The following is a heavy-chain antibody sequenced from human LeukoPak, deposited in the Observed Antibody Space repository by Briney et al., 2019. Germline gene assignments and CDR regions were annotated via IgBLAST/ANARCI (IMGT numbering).Heavy chain of an antibody. CDR3: TTDPSRGILPLDY. V-gene: IGHV3-53*01. CDR1: GFSVVSYY. Sequence: GGSVRLSCAASGFSVVSYYMTWVRQAPGKGLEWVSVIYSGGAAFYTDSVKGRFTISRDGSKKTVYLQMNSLRAEDTAVYYCTTDPSRGILPLDYWGQGTLVTVSS. CDR2: IYSGGAA. J-gene: IGHJ4*02. D-gene: IGHD2-15*01.